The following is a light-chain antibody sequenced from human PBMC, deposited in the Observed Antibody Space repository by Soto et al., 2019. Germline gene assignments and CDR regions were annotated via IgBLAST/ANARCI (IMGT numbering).Light chain of an antibody. CDR1: SSDIGGYND. J-gene: IGLJ2*01. Sequence: QSALTQPASVSGSPGQSITISCTGTSSDIGGYNDVSWFQQQPGRAPKLIIYEVSNRPSGVSNRFSGSKSGNTATLAISGLQPEDEAEYYCSSFTTGNTLVVFGGGTKLNVL. CDR3: SSFTTGNTLVV. CDR2: EVS. V-gene: IGLV2-14*01.